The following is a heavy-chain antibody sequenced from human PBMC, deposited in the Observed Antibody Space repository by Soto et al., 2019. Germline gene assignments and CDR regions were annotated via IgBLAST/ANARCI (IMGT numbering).Heavy chain of an antibody. CDR1: GFTFSDYY. CDR2: ISSSSSYT. D-gene: IGHD6-19*01. CDR3: ARGNSSGWYSASYYYYGMDV. Sequence: QVQLVESGGGLVKPGGSLRLSCAASGFTFSDYYMSWIRQAPGKGLEWVSYISSSSSYTNYADSVKGRFTISRDNAKNSLYLQMNSLRAEDTAVYYCARGNSSGWYSASYYYYGMDVWGQGTTVTVSS. V-gene: IGHV3-11*06. J-gene: IGHJ6*02.